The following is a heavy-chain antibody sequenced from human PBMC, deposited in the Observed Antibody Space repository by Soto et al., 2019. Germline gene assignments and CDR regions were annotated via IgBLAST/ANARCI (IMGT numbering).Heavy chain of an antibody. D-gene: IGHD3-22*01. J-gene: IGHJ4*02. CDR2: INAGNGNT. Sequence: ASVKVSCKASGYTFTSYDMHWVRQAPGQRLEWMGCINAGNGNTKYSQKFQGRVTITRDTSASTAYMELSSLRSEDTAVYYCARDRSYYYYDSSGYYSGFDYWGQGTLVTVSS. V-gene: IGHV1-3*01. CDR3: ARDRSYYYYDSSGYYSGFDY. CDR1: GYTFTSYD.